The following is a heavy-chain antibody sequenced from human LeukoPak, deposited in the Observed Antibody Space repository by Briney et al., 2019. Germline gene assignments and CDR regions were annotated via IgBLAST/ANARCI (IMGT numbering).Heavy chain of an antibody. Sequence: ASVKVSCKVSGYTLTELSMHWVRQAPGKGLEWMGGFDPEDGETIYAQKFQGRVTMTEDTSTDTAYMELSSLRSEDTAVYYCATGIVGATSLIYYFDYWGQGTLVTVSS. CDR1: GYTLTELS. D-gene: IGHD1-26*01. CDR3: ATGIVGATSLIYYFDY. J-gene: IGHJ4*02. CDR2: FDPEDGET. V-gene: IGHV1-24*01.